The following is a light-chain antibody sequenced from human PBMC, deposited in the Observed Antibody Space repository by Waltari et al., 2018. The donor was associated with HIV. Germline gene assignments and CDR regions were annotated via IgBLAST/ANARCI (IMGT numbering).Light chain of an antibody. Sequence: EIVLTQSPATLSVSPGERAALSCRASQSVTNNLAWYQQKPGQAPRLLIYDASTRATGIPDRFSGSGSGTEFTLTISGLQSEDFAIYYCQQYNTWQGTLGQGTEVDIK. CDR1: QSVTNN. CDR3: QQYNTWQGT. J-gene: IGKJ1*01. V-gene: IGKV3-15*01. CDR2: DAS.